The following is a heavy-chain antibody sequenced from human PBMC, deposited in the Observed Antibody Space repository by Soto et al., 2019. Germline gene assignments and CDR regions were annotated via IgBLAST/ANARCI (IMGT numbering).Heavy chain of an antibody. CDR1: GFTFRSSA. J-gene: IGHJ6*02. CDR3: ATGAYCSGGSCSDYYYYYYGMDL. V-gene: IGHV1-58*01. D-gene: IGHD2-15*01. Sequence: SVKVSCKTSGFTFRSSAVQWVRQARGQRLEWIGWLVVGTGNTNYSQKFQQRVTISSDRSTNTVSMELSSLTSEDTAVYYCATGAYCSGGSCSDYYYYYYGMDLWGQGTTVTVSS. CDR2: LVVGTGNT.